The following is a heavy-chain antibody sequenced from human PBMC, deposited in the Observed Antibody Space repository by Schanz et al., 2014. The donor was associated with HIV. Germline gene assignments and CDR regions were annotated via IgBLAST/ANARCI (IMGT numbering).Heavy chain of an antibody. J-gene: IGHJ5*02. D-gene: IGHD1-26*01. CDR1: GYTFSDYY. CDR3: ARASYSGTYYTWFDP. CDR2: INTRTGDT. Sequence: QVQLVQSGAEVKMPGASVKVSCKSSGYTFSDYYMHWLRQAPGQGLEWMGWINTRTGDTIYAERLQGRVTLTRDTSINTAYMTLSRLGSDDTAIYYCARASYSGTYYTWFDPWGQGTLVTVSS. V-gene: IGHV1-2*02.